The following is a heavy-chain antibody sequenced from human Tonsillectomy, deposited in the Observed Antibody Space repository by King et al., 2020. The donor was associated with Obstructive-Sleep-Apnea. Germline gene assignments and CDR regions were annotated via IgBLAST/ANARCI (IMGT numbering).Heavy chain of an antibody. Sequence: AMHWVRQAPGKGLEWVAVIWYDGSKKYYLDSVKGRFTVSRDNSKNTLYLQMNSLIAEDTAVSYCARQMWVYDSRGQDPPFYYWGKGTLVTVSS. J-gene: IGHJ4*02. D-gene: IGHD3-22*01. V-gene: IGHV3-33*01. CDR1: A. CDR2: IWYDGSKK. CDR3: ARQMWVYDSRGQDPPFYY.